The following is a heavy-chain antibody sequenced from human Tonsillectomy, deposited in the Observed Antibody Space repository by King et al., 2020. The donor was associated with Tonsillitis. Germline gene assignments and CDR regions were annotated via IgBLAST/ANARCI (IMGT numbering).Heavy chain of an antibody. J-gene: IGHJ4*02. CDR2: VWYDGSIK. CDR1: GFTFTSYG. V-gene: IGHV3-33*01. Sequence: VQLVESGGGVVQPGRSLRLSCAASGFTFTSYGMHWVRQAPGKGLEWVAVVWYDGSIKYYAESVKGRFTVSRDNSKNTVSLQMNSLRAEDTAVYYCARDLGEAMDYWGQGTLVTVSS. D-gene: IGHD3-16*01. CDR3: ARDLGEAMDY.